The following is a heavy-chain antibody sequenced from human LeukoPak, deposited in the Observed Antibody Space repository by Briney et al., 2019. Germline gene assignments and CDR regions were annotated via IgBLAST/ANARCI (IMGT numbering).Heavy chain of an antibody. Sequence: ASVKVSCKASGYTFTGYYMHWVRQAPGQGLEWMGWINPSSGGTNYAQKFQGRVTMTRDTSISTAYMELSRLRSDDTAVYYCARDSFYCSGGSCDLDYWGQGTLVTVSS. V-gene: IGHV1-2*02. J-gene: IGHJ4*02. D-gene: IGHD2-15*01. CDR1: GYTFTGYY. CDR3: ARDSFYCSGGSCDLDY. CDR2: INPSSGGT.